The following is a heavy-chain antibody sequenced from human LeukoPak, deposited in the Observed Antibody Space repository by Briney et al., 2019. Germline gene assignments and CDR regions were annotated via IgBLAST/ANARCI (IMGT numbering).Heavy chain of an antibody. D-gene: IGHD2-15*01. CDR3: ARAGYCSGGSCSQGAFDI. CDR1: GGSISSYY. J-gene: IGHJ3*02. CDR2: IYYSGST. Sequence: SETLSLTHTVSGGSISSYYWSWLRQPPAKGLEWLGYIYYSGSTNYNPSLKSRVTISVDTSKNQFSLKLSSVTAADTAVYYCARAGYCSGGSCSQGAFDIWGQGTMVTVSS. V-gene: IGHV4-59*01.